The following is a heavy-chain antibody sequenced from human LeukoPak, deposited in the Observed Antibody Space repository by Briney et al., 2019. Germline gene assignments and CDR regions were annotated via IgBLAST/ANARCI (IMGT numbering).Heavy chain of an antibody. CDR3: AKGGPMVSYYGMDV. D-gene: IGHD3-10*01. V-gene: IGHV3-23*01. CDR2: ISGSGGST. CDR1: GFTFSSYA. J-gene: IGHJ6*02. Sequence: GGSLGLSCAASGFTFSSYAMSWVRQAPGKGLDWVSAISGSGGSTYYADSVKGRFTISRDNSKNTLYLQMNSLRAEDTAVYYCAKGGPMVSYYGMDVWGQGTTVTVSS.